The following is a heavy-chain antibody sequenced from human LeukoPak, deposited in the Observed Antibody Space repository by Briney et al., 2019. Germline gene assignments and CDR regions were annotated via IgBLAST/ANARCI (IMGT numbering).Heavy chain of an antibody. CDR1: GFTFSNSA. D-gene: IGHD3-10*01. CDR3: AKVEGAVYISRGWFDS. CDR2: ISGTGSGT. V-gene: IGHV3-23*01. J-gene: IGHJ5*01. Sequence: GGALRLSFAVSGFTFSNSAMTWVRQAPGKGLEWVSGISGTGSGTYYADSVKGRFTISRDNSKNILYLQMNSLRAEDTAVYYCAKVEGAVYISRGWFDSWSQGTLVTVSS.